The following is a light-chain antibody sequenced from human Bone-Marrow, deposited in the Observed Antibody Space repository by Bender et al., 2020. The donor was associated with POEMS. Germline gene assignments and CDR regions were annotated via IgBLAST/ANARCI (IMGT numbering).Light chain of an antibody. J-gene: IGLJ3*02. Sequence: DINWYQQHPGRAPKLIIYAVYKRPSGVPDRFSGSKSGTSASLAITGLQAEDEGDYYCQSYDNSLGGWVFGGGTKLTVL. CDR1: D. CDR3: QSYDNSLGGWV. CDR2: AVY. V-gene: IGLV1-40*01.